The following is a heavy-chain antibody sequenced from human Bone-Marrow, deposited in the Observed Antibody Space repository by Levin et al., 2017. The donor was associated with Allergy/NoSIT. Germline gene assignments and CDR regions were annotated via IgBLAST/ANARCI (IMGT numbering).Heavy chain of an antibody. CDR3: ARGVVAAPVLGALDI. Sequence: SETLSLTCAVFGGSISSDGYSWSWTRQPPGRGLEWIGCMYHSGITYYNPSLKSRVTISVDRSKNQFSLKLSSVTAADTAVYFCARGVVAAPVLGALDIWGQGKMVTVSS. CDR1: GGSISSDGYS. V-gene: IGHV4-30-2*01. J-gene: IGHJ3*02. D-gene: IGHD1-26*01. CDR2: MYHSGIT.